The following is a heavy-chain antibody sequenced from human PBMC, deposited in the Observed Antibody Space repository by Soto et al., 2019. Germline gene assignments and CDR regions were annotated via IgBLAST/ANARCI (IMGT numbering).Heavy chain of an antibody. CDR3: ARGVTYSGSYFEPVDY. CDR2: ISPSTSYI. V-gene: IGHV3-21*01. J-gene: IGHJ4*02. CDR1: GFTFSNYS. Sequence: PGGSLRLSCAASGFTFSNYSINWVRQAPGKGLEWVSSISPSTSYIYYSDPVMGRFTISRDNAKNSLYLQMNSLTAEDTAVYYCARGVTYSGSYFEPVDYWGQGTLVTVSS. D-gene: IGHD1-26*01.